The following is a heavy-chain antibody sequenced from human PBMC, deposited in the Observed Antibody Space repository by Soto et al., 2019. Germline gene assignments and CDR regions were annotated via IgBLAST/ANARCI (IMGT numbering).Heavy chain of an antibody. CDR1: GFTFSGSA. Sequence: EVQLVESGGGLVQPGGSLKLSCAASGFTFSGSAMHWVRQASGKGLEWVGRIRSKANSYATAYAASVKGRFTISRDDSKNTAYLQMNSLKTEDMAVYYCTRSTDIVVVVAATRTEKANWFDPWGQGTLVTVSS. J-gene: IGHJ5*02. CDR2: IRSKANSYAT. D-gene: IGHD2-15*01. CDR3: TRSTDIVVVVAATRTEKANWFDP. V-gene: IGHV3-73*02.